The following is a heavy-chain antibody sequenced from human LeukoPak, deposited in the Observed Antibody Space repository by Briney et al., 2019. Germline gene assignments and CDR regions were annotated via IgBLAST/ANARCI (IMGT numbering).Heavy chain of an antibody. V-gene: IGHV3-30*04. J-gene: IGHJ4*02. D-gene: IGHD2-21*02. CDR1: GFTFSSYA. CDR3: VTGRNGIYCGGDCYPGDY. Sequence: GGSLRLSCAASGFTFSSYAMHWVRQAPGKGLERMAVISYDGSNKYYADSVKGRFTISRDNSKNTLYLQMNSLRAEDTAVYYCVTGRNGIYCGGDCYPGDYWGQGTLVTVSS. CDR2: ISYDGSNK.